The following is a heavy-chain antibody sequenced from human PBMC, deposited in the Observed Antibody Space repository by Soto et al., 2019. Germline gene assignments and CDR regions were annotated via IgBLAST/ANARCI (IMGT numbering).Heavy chain of an antibody. CDR3: ASARNFDWSPAYGLDI. CDR2: IYYSGST. CDR1: GGSISGYY. D-gene: IGHD3-9*01. Sequence: SETLSLTCTVSGGSISGYYWSWIRQPPGKGLEWIGYIYYSGSTNYNPSLKSRVTISVDTSKNQFSLRLSSVTAADTAVYYCASARNFDWSPAYGLDIWGRGTMVTVSS. V-gene: IGHV4-59*01. J-gene: IGHJ3*02.